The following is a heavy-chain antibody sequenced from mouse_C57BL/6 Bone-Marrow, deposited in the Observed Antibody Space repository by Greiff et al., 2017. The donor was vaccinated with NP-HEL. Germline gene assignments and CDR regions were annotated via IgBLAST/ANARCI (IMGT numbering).Heavy chain of an antibody. CDR3: VRHGGREDAMDY. V-gene: IGHV10-1*01. CDR2: IRSKSNNYAT. J-gene: IGHJ4*01. Sequence: EVKVVESGGGLVQPKGSLKLSCAASGFSFNTYAMNWVRQAPGKGLEWVARIRSKSNNYATYYADSVKDRFTISRDDSESMLYLQMNNLKTEDTAMYYCVRHGGREDAMDYWGQGTSVTVSS. CDR1: GFSFNTYA.